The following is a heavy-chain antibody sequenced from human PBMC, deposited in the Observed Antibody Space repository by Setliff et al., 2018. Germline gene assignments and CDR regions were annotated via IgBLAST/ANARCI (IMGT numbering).Heavy chain of an antibody. CDR3: ARWGPYGSGSYPPFDY. Sequence: PSETLSLTCTVSGGSISNNTYYWGWIRQAPGKGLEWIGSFYLSGSTYYNPSLKSRVTMSVDTSQNQFSLKLSSVTAADTAVYYCARWGPYGSGSYPPFDYWGQGALVTVSS. J-gene: IGHJ4*02. CDR1: GGSISNNTYY. CDR2: FYLSGST. D-gene: IGHD3-10*01. V-gene: IGHV4-39*07.